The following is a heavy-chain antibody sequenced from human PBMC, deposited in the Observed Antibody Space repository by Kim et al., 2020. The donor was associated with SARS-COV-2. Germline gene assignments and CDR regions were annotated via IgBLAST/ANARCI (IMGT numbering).Heavy chain of an antibody. CDR2: IYPGDSDT. V-gene: IGHV5-51*01. D-gene: IGHD3-22*01. J-gene: IGHJ3*02. CDR3: ARGGKSITMIVVVTDAFDI. Sequence: GESLKISCKGSGYSFTSYWIGWVRQMPGKGLEWMGIIYPGDSDTRYSPSFQGQVTISADKSISTAYLQWSSLKASDTAMYYCARGGKSITMIVVVTDAFDIWGQGTMVTVSS. CDR1: GYSFTSYW.